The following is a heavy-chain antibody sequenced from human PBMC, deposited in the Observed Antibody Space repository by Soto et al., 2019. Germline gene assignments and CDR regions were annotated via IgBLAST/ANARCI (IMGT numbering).Heavy chain of an antibody. CDR1: GGSISVYY. CDR2: IYGSGSP. V-gene: IGHV4-59*01. CDR3: ARGVGSSPPRY. J-gene: IGHJ4*02. D-gene: IGHD1-26*01. Sequence: SLTCTISGGSISVYYWSWIRQPPGQALEWIGYIYGSGSPYYNPSLRSRVIISADTSKNQISLKLTSATAADTAVYYCARGVGSSPPRYWGRGTLVTVSS.